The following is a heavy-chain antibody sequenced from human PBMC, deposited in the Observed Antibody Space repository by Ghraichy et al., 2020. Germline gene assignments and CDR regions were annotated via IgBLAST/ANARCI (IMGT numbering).Heavy chain of an antibody. CDR2: LIPVLGIS. CDR1: GSTFSAYT. D-gene: IGHD5-24*01. J-gene: IGHJ4*02. CDR3: ARGNQMATGDY. Sequence: SVKVSCKASGSTFSAYTINWVRQAPGQGLEWVGRLIPVLGISSYAQRFQGRVTITADKSATTAYMEVSSLTSEDTAVYYCARGNQMATGDYWGQGTLVTVSS. V-gene: IGHV1-69*02.